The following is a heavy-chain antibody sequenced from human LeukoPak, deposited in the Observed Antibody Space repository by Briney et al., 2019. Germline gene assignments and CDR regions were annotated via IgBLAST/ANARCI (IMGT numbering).Heavy chain of an antibody. J-gene: IGHJ4*02. D-gene: IGHD5-12*01. Sequence: SGGSLRLSCAASGFTFSSYAMSWVRQAPGKGLEWVSAISGSGGSTYYADSVKGRFTISRDNSKNTLYLQMNSLRDEDTAVYYCARDTDAVATILDYWGQGTLVTVSS. CDR3: ARDTDAVATILDY. CDR1: GFTFSSYA. V-gene: IGHV3-23*01. CDR2: ISGSGGST.